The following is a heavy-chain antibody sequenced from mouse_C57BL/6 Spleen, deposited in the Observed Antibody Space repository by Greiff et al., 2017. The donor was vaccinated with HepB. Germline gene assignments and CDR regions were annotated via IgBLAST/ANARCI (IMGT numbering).Heavy chain of an antibody. D-gene: IGHD1-2*01. CDR1: GYTFTSYW. CDR3: AREGTTAIYYYAMDY. CDR2: IHPNSGST. V-gene: IGHV1-64*01. Sequence: VQLQQPGAELVKPGASVKLSCKASGYTFTSYWMHWVKQRPGQGLEWIGMIHPNSGSTNYNEKFKSKATLTVDKSSSTAYMQLSSLTSEDSAVYYCAREGTTAIYYYAMDYWGQGTSVTVSS. J-gene: IGHJ4*01.